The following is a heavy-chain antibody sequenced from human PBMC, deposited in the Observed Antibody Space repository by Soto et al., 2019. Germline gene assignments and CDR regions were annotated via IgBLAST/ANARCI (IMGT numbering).Heavy chain of an antibody. CDR3: ARERKDDFWSGYYPINWFDP. Sequence: SETLSLTCTVSGGSISSGGYYWSWIRQHPGKGLEWIGYIYYSGSTYYNPSLKSRVTISVDTSKNQFSLKLSSVTAADTAVYYCARERKDDFWSGYYPINWFDPWGRGTLVTVSS. J-gene: IGHJ5*02. D-gene: IGHD3-3*01. V-gene: IGHV4-31*03. CDR1: GGSISSGGYY. CDR2: IYYSGST.